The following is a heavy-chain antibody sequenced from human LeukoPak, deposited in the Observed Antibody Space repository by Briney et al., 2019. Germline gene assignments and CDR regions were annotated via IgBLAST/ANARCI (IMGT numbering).Heavy chain of an antibody. D-gene: IGHD3-10*01. J-gene: IGHJ4*02. CDR2: INPSGGST. Sequence: ASVKVSCKASGYTFTNYYIHWVRQAPGQGLECMGIINPSGGSTSYAQKFQGRVTMTTDTSTSTAYMELRSLRSDDTAVYYCARLQMGGWFGEYYFDYWGQGTLVTVSS. CDR1: GYTFTNYY. CDR3: ARLQMGGWFGEYYFDY. V-gene: IGHV1-46*01.